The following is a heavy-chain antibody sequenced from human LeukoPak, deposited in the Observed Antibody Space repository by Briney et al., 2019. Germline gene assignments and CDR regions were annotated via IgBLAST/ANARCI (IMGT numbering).Heavy chain of an antibody. CDR3: ATLVTTVALFDY. D-gene: IGHD4-23*01. CDR1: GFTFRDAW. CDR2: IRSRSDGGTA. J-gene: IGHJ4*02. Sequence: GGSLRLSCAASGFTFRDAWMTWVRQAPGKGLEWVGRIRSRSDGGTADYATAVKGRFTISRDNAKNSLYLQMNSLRAEDTALYYCATLVTTVALFDYWGQGTLVTVSS. V-gene: IGHV3-15*05.